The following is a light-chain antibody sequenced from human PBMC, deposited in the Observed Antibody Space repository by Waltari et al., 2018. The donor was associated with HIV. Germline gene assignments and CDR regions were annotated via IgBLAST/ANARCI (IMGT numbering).Light chain of an antibody. CDR3: CSYAGDNYTV. J-gene: IGLJ1*01. CDR1: SRYVGGYHY. V-gene: IGLV2-11*01. CDR2: DVS. Sequence: QSALTQPRPVSGSPGQSVTISCTGSSRYVGGYHYVSWFQHRPGKAPKLILYDVSERPSGVPDRFTGSKSGNTASLTISGLQAEDEADYYCCSYAGDNYTVFGTGTRVTVL.